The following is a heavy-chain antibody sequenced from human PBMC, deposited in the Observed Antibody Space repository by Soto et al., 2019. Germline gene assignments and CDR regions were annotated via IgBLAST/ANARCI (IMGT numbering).Heavy chain of an antibody. V-gene: IGHV1-3*01. J-gene: IGHJ6*02. CDR1: GYTFTSYA. D-gene: IGHD6-19*01. CDR3: ARDSSGWYAYYYYGMDV. CDR2: INAGNGNT. Sequence: RASVKVSCKASGYTFTSYAMHWVRQAPGQRLEWMGWINAGNGNTKYSQKFQGRVTITRDTSASTAYMELSSLRSEDTAVYYCARDSSGWYAYYYYGMDVWGQGTTVTVSS.